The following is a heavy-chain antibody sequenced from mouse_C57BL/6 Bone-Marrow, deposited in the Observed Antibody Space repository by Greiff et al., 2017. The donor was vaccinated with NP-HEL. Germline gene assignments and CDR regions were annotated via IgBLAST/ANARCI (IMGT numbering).Heavy chain of an antibody. V-gene: IGHV3-6*01. CDR1: GYSITSGYY. CDR2: ISYDGSN. CDR3: ASPYDYDAWFAY. Sequence: DVKLQESGPGLVKPSQSLSLTCSVTGYSITSGYYWNWIRQFPGNKLEWMGYISYDGSNNYNPSLKNRISITRDTSKNQFFLKLNSVTTEDTATYYCASPYDYDAWFAYWGQGTLVTVSA. J-gene: IGHJ3*01. D-gene: IGHD2-4*01.